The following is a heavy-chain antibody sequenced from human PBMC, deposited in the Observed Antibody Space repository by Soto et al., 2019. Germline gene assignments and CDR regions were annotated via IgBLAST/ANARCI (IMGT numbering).Heavy chain of an antibody. CDR2: MKPKSGNT. V-gene: IGHV1-8*01. CDR3: ARGASMDV. CDR1: GYTFSSYD. Sequence: ASVKVSCKASGYTFSSYDINWVRQATGQGLEWMGWMKPKSGNTGYVQKFQDRVTMTRDTSINTAYMELSGLRSEDTAVYYCARGASMDVWGKGTTVTVSS. J-gene: IGHJ6*03.